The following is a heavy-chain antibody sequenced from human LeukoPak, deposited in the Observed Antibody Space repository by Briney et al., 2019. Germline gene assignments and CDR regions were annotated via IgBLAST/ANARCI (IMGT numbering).Heavy chain of an antibody. J-gene: IGHJ4*02. CDR3: ARQLGYYSSTSCYADKVDY. V-gene: IGHV4-39*01. Sequence: PSETLSLTCTVSGGSISISSYYWGWIRQPPGKGLEWTGCIYYSGSTYYNPSLKSRVTISVDTSKNQFSLKLSSVTAAYTAVYYCARQLGYYSSTSCYADKVDYWGQGTLVTVSS. D-gene: IGHD2-2*01. CDR1: GGSISISSYY. CDR2: IYYSGST.